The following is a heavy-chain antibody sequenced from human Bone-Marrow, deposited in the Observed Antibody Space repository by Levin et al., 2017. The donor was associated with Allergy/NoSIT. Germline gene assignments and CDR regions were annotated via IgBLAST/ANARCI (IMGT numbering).Heavy chain of an antibody. CDR1: GFTFSSYW. V-gene: IGHV3-7*01. CDR3: RTRISPIQTSYYYYYGMDV. CDR2: IKQDRSER. Sequence: GGSLRLSCAASGFTFSSYWMSWVRQAPGKGLEWVANIKQDRSERYYVDSVKGRFTISRDNVKNFLYLQMISLRAEDTAVYYCRTRISPIQTSYYYYYGMDVWGQGTTVTVSS. D-gene: IGHD2-15*01. J-gene: IGHJ6*02.